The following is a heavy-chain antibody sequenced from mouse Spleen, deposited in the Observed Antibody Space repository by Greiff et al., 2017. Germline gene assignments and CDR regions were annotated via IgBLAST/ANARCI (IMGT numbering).Heavy chain of an antibody. V-gene: IGHV5-15*04. CDR1: GFTFSDYG. CDR2: ISNLAYSI. CDR3: ARREFAY. Sequence: EVMLVESGGGLVKPGGSLKLSCAASGFTFSDYGMAWVRQAPGKGPEWVAFISNLAYSIYYADTVTGRFTISRENAKNTLYLEMSSLRSEDTAMYYCARREFAYWGQGTLVTVSA. J-gene: IGHJ3*01.